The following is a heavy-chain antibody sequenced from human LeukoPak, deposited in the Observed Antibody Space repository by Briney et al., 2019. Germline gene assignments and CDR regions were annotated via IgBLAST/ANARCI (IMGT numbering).Heavy chain of an antibody. CDR2: INHSGST. Sequence: PSETLSLTCAVYGGSFSGYYWSWIRQPPGKGLEWIGEINHSGSTNYNPSLKSRVTISVDTSKNQFSLKLSSVTAADTAVYYCASLCGGDCYPPAWGQGTLVTVSS. CDR3: ASLCGGDCYPPA. D-gene: IGHD2-21*02. CDR1: GGSFSGYY. J-gene: IGHJ5*02. V-gene: IGHV4-34*01.